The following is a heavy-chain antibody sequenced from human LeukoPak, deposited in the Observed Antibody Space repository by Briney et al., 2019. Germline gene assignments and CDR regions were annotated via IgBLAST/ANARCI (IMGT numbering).Heavy chain of an antibody. Sequence: GRSLRLSCAASRFTFSSYVMHWVRQAPGKGLEWVAVISYDGSDKYYADSVKGRFTISRDNSKNTLYLQMNSLRAEDTAVYYCAKDPRRYSRTGGYFDYWGQGTLVTVSS. J-gene: IGHJ4*02. D-gene: IGHD6-13*01. CDR1: RFTFSSYV. CDR3: AKDPRRYSRTGGYFDY. V-gene: IGHV3-30*18. CDR2: ISYDGSDK.